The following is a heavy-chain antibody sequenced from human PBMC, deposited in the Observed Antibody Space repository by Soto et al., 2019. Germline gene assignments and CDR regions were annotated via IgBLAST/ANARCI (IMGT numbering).Heavy chain of an antibody. CDR3: ARVRQGCSANNCYFDP. J-gene: IGHJ5*01. CDR2: VHISGHS. V-gene: IGHV4-4*02. CDR1: VGSFRAPYW. Sequence: SETLSVTCTLSVGSFRAPYWWNWVRQSRDKGLEWIAEVHISGHSNYNPSLRSRVSVSIDSSKNQFYLNLNSVTAADTAIYYCARVRQGCSANNCYFDPWGQGTQVTVSS. D-gene: IGHD1-1*01.